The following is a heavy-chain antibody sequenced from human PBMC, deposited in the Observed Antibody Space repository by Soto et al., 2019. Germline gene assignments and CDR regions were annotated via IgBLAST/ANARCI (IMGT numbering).Heavy chain of an antibody. CDR1: GYTFTSYG. CDR2: ISAYNGNT. J-gene: IGHJ4*02. D-gene: IGHD5-18*01. Sequence: QVQLVQSGAEVKKPGASVKVSCKASGYTFTSYGISWVRQAPGQGLERMGWISAYNGNTNYEQKLQGRVTMTTDTPKSTAYMALRSLRSDDTAVYYCARDPLPDTAMDYWGQGTLVTVSS. CDR3: ARDPLPDTAMDY. V-gene: IGHV1-18*01.